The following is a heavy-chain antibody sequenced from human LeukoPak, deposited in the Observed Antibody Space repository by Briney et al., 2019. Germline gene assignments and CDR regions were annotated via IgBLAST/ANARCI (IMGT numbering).Heavy chain of an antibody. CDR1: GFTFSSYG. Sequence: GGSLRLSCAASGFTFSSYGMHWVRQAPGKGLEWVAVISYDGSNKYYADSVKGRFTISRDNSKNTLYLQMNSLRAEDTAVYYCAKDGSDRGGYFDYRGQGTLVTVSS. V-gene: IGHV3-30*18. D-gene: IGHD3-10*01. CDR2: ISYDGSNK. CDR3: AKDGSDRGGYFDY. J-gene: IGHJ4*02.